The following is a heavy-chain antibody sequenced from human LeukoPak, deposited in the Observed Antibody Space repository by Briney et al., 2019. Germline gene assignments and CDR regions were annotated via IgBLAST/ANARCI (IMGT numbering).Heavy chain of an antibody. V-gene: IGHV3-23*01. J-gene: IGHJ4*02. Sequence: PGGSLRLSCAASGFTFSSYAMSWVRQAPGKGLEWVSAISGCGGSTYYADSVKGRFTISRDNSKNTLYLQMNSLRAEDTAVYYCAKGIPHSSGYPAGFDYWGQGTLVTVSS. CDR3: AKGIPHSSGYPAGFDY. D-gene: IGHD3-22*01. CDR2: ISGCGGST. CDR1: GFTFSSYA.